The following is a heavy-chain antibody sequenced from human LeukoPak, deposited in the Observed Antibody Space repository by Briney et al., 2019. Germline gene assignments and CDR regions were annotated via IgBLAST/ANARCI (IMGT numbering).Heavy chain of an antibody. V-gene: IGHV1-2*02. Sequence: GASVKVSCKASGYTFTGYYMHWVRQAPGQGLEWMGWINPNSGGTNYAQKFQGRVTMTRDTSISTAYMELSRLRSDDTAVYYCSSSYCGGDCSHSLLTDWGQEILVIVSS. CDR3: SSSYCGGDCSHSLLTD. CDR2: INPNSGGT. J-gene: IGHJ4*02. CDR1: GYTFTGYY. D-gene: IGHD2-21*02.